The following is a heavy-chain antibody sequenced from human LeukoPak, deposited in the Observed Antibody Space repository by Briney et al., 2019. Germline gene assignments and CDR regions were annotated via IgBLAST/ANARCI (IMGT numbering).Heavy chain of an antibody. Sequence: SETLSLTCTVSGGSISRSTSSWGWIRQPPGKGLEWIGTMSYSGSTFYNPSLRSRVTISVDTSKNQVSLRLSSVTAADTAVYYCARVRPAAYYYYYMDVWGKGTTVTVSS. CDR3: ARVRPAAYYYYYMDV. CDR1: GGSISRSTSS. V-gene: IGHV4-39*07. D-gene: IGHD2-2*01. J-gene: IGHJ6*03. CDR2: MSYSGST.